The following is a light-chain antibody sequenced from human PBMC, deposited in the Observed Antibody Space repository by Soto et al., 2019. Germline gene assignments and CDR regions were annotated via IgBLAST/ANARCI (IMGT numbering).Light chain of an antibody. J-gene: IGKJ5*01. CDR1: QSVSSSY. CDR3: QQRV. CDR2: GAS. V-gene: IGKV3-20*01. Sequence: IVLTQSPGTLSLSPGERATLSCRASQSVSSSYLAWYQQKPGQAPRLLIYGASSRATGIPDRFSGSGSGTDFTLTISRLEPEDFAMYYCQQRVFGQRTRLEIK.